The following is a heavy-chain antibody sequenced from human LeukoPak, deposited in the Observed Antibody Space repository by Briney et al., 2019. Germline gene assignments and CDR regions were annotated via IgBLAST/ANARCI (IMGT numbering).Heavy chain of an antibody. Sequence: SETLSLTCTVSGGSISSSSYYWGWIRQPPGKGLEWIGSIYYGGSTYYNPSLKSRVTISVDTSKNQFSLKLSSVTAADTAVYYCARERDDYGDYFHAFDIWGQGTMVTVSS. D-gene: IGHD4-17*01. CDR3: ARERDDYGDYFHAFDI. J-gene: IGHJ3*02. CDR1: GGSISSSSYY. V-gene: IGHV4-39*07. CDR2: IYYGGST.